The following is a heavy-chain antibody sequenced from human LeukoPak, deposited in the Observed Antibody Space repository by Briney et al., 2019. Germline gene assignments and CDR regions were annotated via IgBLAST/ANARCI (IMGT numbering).Heavy chain of an antibody. V-gene: IGHV3-48*03. CDR2: ISSSGSPR. J-gene: IGHJ4*02. D-gene: IGHD7-27*01. CDR3: ARPSTGDYFDY. Sequence: GGSLRLSCEVSGFTFSNYAMNWVRQAPGKGLEWVSYISSSGSPRYYADSVKGRFTISRDNAANSLYLQMNSLGAEDTAVYYCARPSTGDYFDYWGQGTLVTVSS. CDR1: GFTFSNYA.